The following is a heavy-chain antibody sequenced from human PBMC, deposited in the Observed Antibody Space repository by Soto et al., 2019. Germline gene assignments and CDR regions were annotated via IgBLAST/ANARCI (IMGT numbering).Heavy chain of an antibody. J-gene: IGHJ4*02. V-gene: IGHV4-31*03. CDR2: IYYSTVT. CDR1: GGSISSGGYY. D-gene: IGHD5-12*01. Sequence: VQLQESGPGLVKPSQTLSLMCTVSGGSISSGGYYWSWIRQYPGKGLEWIGYIYYSTVTYYNPSLKSRVTISLDTSKNQFSLKLSSVTAADTALYYCARDRGGYGDFDYWGQGTLVTVSS. CDR3: ARDRGGYGDFDY.